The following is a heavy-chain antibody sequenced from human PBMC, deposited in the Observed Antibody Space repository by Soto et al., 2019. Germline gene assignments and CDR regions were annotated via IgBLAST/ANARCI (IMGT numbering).Heavy chain of an antibody. J-gene: IGHJ6*02. D-gene: IGHD2-2*01. CDR3: ARAILEVRPGLSRRSPFRKTSAPPDYFYYGLDV. Sequence: EVQVLESGGGLVQLGGSLRLSCAASGFTFSSYVMSWVRQAPGKGLEWVSSITGSGDGTYYADYLKGRFTISRDNSKDTMYLQLDSLRGEDTAIYYCARAILEVRPGLSRRSPFRKTSAPPDYFYYGLDVWGQGTTVTVSS. CDR1: GFTFSSYV. CDR2: ITGSGDGT. V-gene: IGHV3-23*01.